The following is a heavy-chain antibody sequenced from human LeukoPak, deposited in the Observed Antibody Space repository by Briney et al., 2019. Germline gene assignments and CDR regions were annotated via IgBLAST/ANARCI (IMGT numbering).Heavy chain of an antibody. V-gene: IGHV3-23*01. CDR3: AKDGIGSYYYDSSGYYYVSWFDP. D-gene: IGHD3-22*01. Sequence: GSLRLSCAASGFTFSSYAMSWVRQAPGKGLEWVSAISGSGGSTYYADSAKGRFTISRDNSKNTLYLQMNSLRAEDTAVYYCAKDGIGSYYYDSSGYYYVSWFDPWGQGTLVTVSS. CDR1: GFTFSSYA. J-gene: IGHJ5*02. CDR2: ISGSGGST.